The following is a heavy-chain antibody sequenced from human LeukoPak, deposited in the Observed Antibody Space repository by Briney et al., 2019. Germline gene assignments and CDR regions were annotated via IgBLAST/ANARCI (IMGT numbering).Heavy chain of an antibody. V-gene: IGHV3-11*01. J-gene: IGHJ6*03. CDR3: ARDYYDSSGYYNEGYMDV. D-gene: IGHD3-22*01. CDR1: GFTFSDYY. Sequence: GGSLRLSCAASGFTFSDYYMSWIRQAPGKGLEWVSYISSSGSTIYYADSVKGRFTISRDSAKNSLYLQMNSLRAEDTAVYYCARDYYDSSGYYNEGYMDVWGKGTTVTVSS. CDR2: ISSSGSTI.